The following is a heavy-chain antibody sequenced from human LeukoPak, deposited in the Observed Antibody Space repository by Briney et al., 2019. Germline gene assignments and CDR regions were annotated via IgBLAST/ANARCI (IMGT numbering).Heavy chain of an antibody. J-gene: IGHJ3*01. CDR3: ARDTARWDPIYCSGGSCYGCSA. D-gene: IGHD2-15*01. CDR1: GYTFTSYG. V-gene: IGHV1-18*01. Sequence: ASVKVSCKASGYTFTSYGISWVRQAPGQGLEWMGWLSAYNGNTNYAQKLQGRVTMTTDTSTSTAYMELRSLRSDDTAVYYCARDTARWDPIYCSGGSCYGCSAWGQGTMVTVSS. CDR2: LSAYNGNT.